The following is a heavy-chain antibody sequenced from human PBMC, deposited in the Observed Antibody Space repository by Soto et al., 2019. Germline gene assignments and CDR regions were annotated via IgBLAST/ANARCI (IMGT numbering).Heavy chain of an antibody. D-gene: IGHD2-2*01. V-gene: IGHV1-2*04. CDR3: ARVGSTSEPPSGLHKNYYYCYGMDV. CDR2: INPNSGGT. Sequence: ASVKVSCKASGYTFTGYYMHWVRQAPGQGLEWMGWINPNSGGTNYAQKFQGWVTMTRDTSISTAYMELSRLRSDDTAVYYCARVGSTSEPPSGLHKNYYYCYGMDVRSQRTTVTVS. CDR1: GYTFTGYY. J-gene: IGHJ6*02.